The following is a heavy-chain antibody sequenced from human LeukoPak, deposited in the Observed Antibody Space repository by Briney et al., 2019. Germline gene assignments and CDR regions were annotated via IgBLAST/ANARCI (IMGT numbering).Heavy chain of an antibody. CDR3: ARHYTWRNWFDP. CDR2: IYTSGST. CDR1: GGSISSGSYY. Sequence: SETLSLTCTVSGGSISSGSYYWSWIRQPAGKGLEWIGRIYTSGSTNYNPSLKRRVTISVDTSKNQFSLKLSSVTPADTAVYYCARHYTWRNWFDPWGQGTLVTVSS. J-gene: IGHJ5*02. V-gene: IGHV4-61*02. D-gene: IGHD3-3*01.